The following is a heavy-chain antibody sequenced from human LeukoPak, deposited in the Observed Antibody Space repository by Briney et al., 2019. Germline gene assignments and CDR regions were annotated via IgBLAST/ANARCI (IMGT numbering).Heavy chain of an antibody. J-gene: IGHJ4*02. Sequence: GGSLRLSCAASGFTFSSYSMNWVRQAPGKGLEWVSSISSSSSYIYYADSVKGRFTISRDNAKNSLYLQMNSLRAEDTAGYYCARDGALWFGELSLDYWGQGTLVTVSS. V-gene: IGHV3-21*01. CDR3: ARDGALWFGELSLDY. D-gene: IGHD3-10*01. CDR2: ISSSSSYI. CDR1: GFTFSSYS.